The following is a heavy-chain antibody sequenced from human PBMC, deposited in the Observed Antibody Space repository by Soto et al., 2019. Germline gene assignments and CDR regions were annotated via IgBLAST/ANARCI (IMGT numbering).Heavy chain of an antibody. D-gene: IGHD3-10*01. V-gene: IGHV4-34*01. CDR1: GGSFSGYY. CDR2: INHSGST. CDR3: ARGEGSGYFDY. J-gene: IGHJ4*02. Sequence: SETLSLTCAVYGGSFSGYYWSWIRQPPGKGLEWVGEINHSGSTNYNPSLKSRVTISVDTSKNQFSLKLSSVTAADTAEYYCARGEGSGYFDYWGQGTLVTVSS.